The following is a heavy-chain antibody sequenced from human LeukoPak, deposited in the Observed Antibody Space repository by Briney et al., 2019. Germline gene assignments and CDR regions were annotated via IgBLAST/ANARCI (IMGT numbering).Heavy chain of an antibody. CDR3: ATGPRDNWNGYYYYGMDV. V-gene: IGHV1-24*01. CDR1: GYTLTELS. CDR2: FDPEDGET. Sequence: ASAKVSCKVSGYTLTELSMHWVRQAPGKGLEWMGGFDPEDGETIYAQKFQGRVTMTEDTSTDTAYMELSSLRSEDTAVYYCATGPRDNWNGYYYYGMDVWGQGTTVTVSS. J-gene: IGHJ6*02. D-gene: IGHD1-20*01.